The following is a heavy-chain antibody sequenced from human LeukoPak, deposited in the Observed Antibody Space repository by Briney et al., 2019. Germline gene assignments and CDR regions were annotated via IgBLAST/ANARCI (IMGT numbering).Heavy chain of an antibody. CDR2: IYYSGST. V-gene: IGHV4-34*09. Sequence: LSETLSLTCAVYGGSFSGYYWSWIRQPPGKGLEWIGYIYYSGSTYYNPSLKSRVTISVDTSKNQFSLKLSSVTAADTAVYYCASKYYYDSSGYLGYFDYWGQGTLVTVSS. CDR3: ASKYYYDSSGYLGYFDY. J-gene: IGHJ4*02. D-gene: IGHD3-22*01. CDR1: GGSFSGYY.